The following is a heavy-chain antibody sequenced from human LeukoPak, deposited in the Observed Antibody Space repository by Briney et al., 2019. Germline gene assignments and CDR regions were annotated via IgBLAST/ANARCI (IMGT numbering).Heavy chain of an antibody. V-gene: IGHV3-23*01. J-gene: IGHJ5*01. D-gene: IGHD2-2*01. CDR3: ANSRGNTVPYNWFDS. CDR2: ISTSGDGT. Sequence: GGSLRLSCAASGGFAFSSFVLSWVRQAPGKGLEWVSVISTSGDGTYYADSVEGRFTISRDNSKNTLYLQMNSLRAEDTAVYYCANSRGNTVPYNWFDSWGQGTLVTVSS. CDR1: GGFAFSSFV.